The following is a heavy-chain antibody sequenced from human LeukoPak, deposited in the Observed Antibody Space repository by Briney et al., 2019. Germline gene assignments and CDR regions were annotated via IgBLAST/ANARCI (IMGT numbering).Heavy chain of an antibody. CDR2: IYTSGST. V-gene: IGHV4-4*07. Sequence: SETLSLTCTVSGGSISSYYWSWIRQPAGKGLEWIGRIYTSGSTNYNPSLKSRVTISVDKSKNQFSLKLSSVTAADTAVYYCARDANELRLGCNWFDPWGQGTLVTVSS. D-gene: IGHD2-15*01. CDR3: ARDANELRLGCNWFDP. J-gene: IGHJ5*02. CDR1: GGSISSYY.